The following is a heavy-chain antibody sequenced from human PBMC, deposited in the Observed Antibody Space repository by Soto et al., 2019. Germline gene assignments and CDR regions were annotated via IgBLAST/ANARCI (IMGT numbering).Heavy chain of an antibody. Sequence: QVQLVQSGAEVKKPGASVKVSCKASGYTFTSYGISWVRQAPGQGLEWMGWISAYNGNTNYAQKLQGRVTMTTDTATSTAYMELRSLRSDDTAVYYCARDILVVPAARRGYGMDVWGQGTTVTVSS. J-gene: IGHJ6*02. CDR2: ISAYNGNT. D-gene: IGHD2-2*01. CDR1: GYTFTSYG. CDR3: ARDILVVPAARRGYGMDV. V-gene: IGHV1-18*04.